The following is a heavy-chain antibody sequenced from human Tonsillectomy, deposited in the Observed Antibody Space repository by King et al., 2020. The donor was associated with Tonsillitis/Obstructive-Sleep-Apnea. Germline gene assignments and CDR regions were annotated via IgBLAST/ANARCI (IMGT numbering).Heavy chain of an antibody. D-gene: IGHD3-9*01. V-gene: IGHV3-30*14. J-gene: IGHJ4*02. Sequence: VQLVESGGGVVQSGRSLRLSCAASEFTFNIYTMHWVRQAPGKGLEWVAVISYDGSNTYYADSVKGRFTISRDNSKNTLYLQMNILRAEDTAVYYCARAPTGYFDWSLVLTTCAYWGQGTLVTVSS. CDR3: ARAPTGYFDWSLVLTTCAY. CDR1: EFTFNIYT. CDR2: ISYDGSNT.